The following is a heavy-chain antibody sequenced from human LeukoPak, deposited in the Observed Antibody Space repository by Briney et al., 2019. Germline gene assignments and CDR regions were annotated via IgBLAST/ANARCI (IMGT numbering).Heavy chain of an antibody. CDR1: GLTVSRHY. CDR3: ARIAGYNYVMDV. J-gene: IGHJ6*02. D-gene: IGHD6-13*01. V-gene: IGHV3-53*01. Sequence: GGSLRLSCAASGLTVSRHYMTWVRQAPGKGLEWLSVISTGGSTNYADSVKGRFTISRDNSKNMLYLQMNSLRAEDTAVYYCARIAGYNYVMDVWGQGTTVTVSS. CDR2: ISTGGST.